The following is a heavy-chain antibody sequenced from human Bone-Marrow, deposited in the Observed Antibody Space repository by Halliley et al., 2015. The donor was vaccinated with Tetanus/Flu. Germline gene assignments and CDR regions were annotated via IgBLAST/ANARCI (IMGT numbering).Heavy chain of an antibody. CDR2: LHKSGNT. CDR3: ARGVGTTSLRAFDI. Sequence: TLSLTCTVSGGSIGGSFWSWIRQPPGKGLEWIGYLHKSGNTNYSPSLKSRVSISGDTSKNQVSLKLTSVAAADTAMFFCARGVGTTSLRAFDIWGQGTMVIVSS. D-gene: IGHD1-26*01. J-gene: IGHJ3*02. V-gene: IGHV4-59*08. CDR1: GGSIGGSF.